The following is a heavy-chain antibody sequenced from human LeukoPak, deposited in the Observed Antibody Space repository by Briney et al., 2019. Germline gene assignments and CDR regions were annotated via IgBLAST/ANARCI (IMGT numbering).Heavy chain of an antibody. V-gene: IGHV3-30-3*01. CDR3: ASGKDYDFWSSFDY. D-gene: IGHD3-3*01. J-gene: IGHJ4*02. CDR2: ISNDGSNK. Sequence: GRSLRLSCAASGFTFSSYAMHWVRQAPGKGLEWVAVISNDGSNKYYADSVKGRFTISRDNSKNTLYLQMNSLRAEDTAVYYCASGKDYDFWSSFDYWGQGTLVTVSS. CDR1: GFTFSSYA.